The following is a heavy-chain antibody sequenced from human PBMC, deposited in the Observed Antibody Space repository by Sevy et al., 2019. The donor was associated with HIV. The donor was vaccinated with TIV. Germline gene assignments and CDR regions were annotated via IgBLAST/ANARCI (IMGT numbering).Heavy chain of an antibody. Sequence: GGSLRLSCAASGFTFSSYAMHWVRQAPGKGLEWVTVISYDGSDKYYADSVKGRFTISRDNSKNTLYLQMNSQRTEDTAVYYCARDRGAVVVVPAAQIWGQGTLVTVSS. D-gene: IGHD2-2*01. CDR1: GFTFSSYA. CDR2: ISYDGSDK. V-gene: IGHV3-30*04. J-gene: IGHJ4*02. CDR3: ARDRGAVVVVPAAQI.